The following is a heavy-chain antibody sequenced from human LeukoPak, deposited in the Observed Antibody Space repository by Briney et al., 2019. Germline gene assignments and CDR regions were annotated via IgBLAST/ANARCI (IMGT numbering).Heavy chain of an antibody. V-gene: IGHV3-64*02. CDR3: ARAFGAENFDY. CDR1: GFTFSSYA. CDR2: ISSNGGST. Sequence: GGSLRPSCAPSGFTFSSYAMHWVRQAPGKGLEYVSAISSNGGSTFYADSVKGRFTISRDNSKNTLYLQMGSLRSEDMAVYYCARAFGAENFDYWGEGTLVTVSS. J-gene: IGHJ4*02. D-gene: IGHD1-26*01.